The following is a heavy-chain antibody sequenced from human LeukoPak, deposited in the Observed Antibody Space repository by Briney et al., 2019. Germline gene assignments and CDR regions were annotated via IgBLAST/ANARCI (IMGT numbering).Heavy chain of an antibody. J-gene: IGHJ3*02. CDR2: ISSNGGST. D-gene: IGHD3-10*01. CDR1: GFTFSSYA. CDR3: VKGHKGVIGLTDI. V-gene: IGHV3-64D*06. Sequence: PGGSLRLSCSASGFTFSSYAMHWVRQAPGKGLEYVSAISSNGGSTYYADSVKGRFTISRDSSKNTLYLQMSSLRAEDTAVYYCVKGHKGVIGLTDIWGQGTMVTVSS.